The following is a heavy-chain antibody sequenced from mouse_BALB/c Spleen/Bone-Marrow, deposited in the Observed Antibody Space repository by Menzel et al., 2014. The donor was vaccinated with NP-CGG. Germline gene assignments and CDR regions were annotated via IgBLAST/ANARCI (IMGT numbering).Heavy chain of an antibody. CDR3: ARDAYYYGSSYWYFDV. V-gene: IGHV5-4*02. CDR2: ISDGGSYT. J-gene: IGHJ1*01. D-gene: IGHD1-1*01. Sequence: VQLQQSGGGLVKPGGSLKLSCAASGFTFSDYYMYWVRQTPEKGLEWVATISDGGSYTYYPDSVKGRFTISRDNAKNSLYLQRTSLKEEDTAMYYCARDAYYYGSSYWYFDVWGAGTTVTVSS. CDR1: GFTFSDYY.